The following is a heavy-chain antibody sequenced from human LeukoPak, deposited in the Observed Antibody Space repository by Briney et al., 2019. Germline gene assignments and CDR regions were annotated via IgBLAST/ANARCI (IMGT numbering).Heavy chain of an antibody. Sequence: GGSLRLSCATSGFTVSSNYMSWVRQAPGKGLEWVSVIYSGGSTYYADSVKGRFTISRDNSKNTLYLQMNSLRAEDTAVYYCASIAAAGTKDYWGQGTLVTVSS. CDR2: IYSGGST. D-gene: IGHD6-13*01. V-gene: IGHV3-53*01. CDR3: ASIAAAGTKDY. CDR1: GFTVSSNY. J-gene: IGHJ4*02.